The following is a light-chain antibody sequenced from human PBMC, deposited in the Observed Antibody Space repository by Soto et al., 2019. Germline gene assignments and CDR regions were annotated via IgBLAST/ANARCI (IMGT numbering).Light chain of an antibody. J-gene: IGLJ3*02. CDR1: SSDVGAYNY. Sequence: QSALTQPRSVSGSPGQSVTISCTGTSSDVGAYNYVSWYQQHPGKAPKFMIYEVSNRPSGVSNRFSGSKSGNRASLTISGLQAEDEADYYCSSYTSSSTWVFGGGTKLTVL. CDR2: EVS. CDR3: SSYTSSSTWV. V-gene: IGLV2-14*01.